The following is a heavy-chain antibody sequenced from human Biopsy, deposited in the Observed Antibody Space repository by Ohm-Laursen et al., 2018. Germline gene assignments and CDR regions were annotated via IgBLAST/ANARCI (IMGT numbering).Heavy chain of an antibody. CDR3: TRAGGGKIYGL. Sequence: TLSLTCTVSGVSINTGGYYWTWIRQHPGTGLEWIGYIHYSGNTLHNPSLKSRLTISVDTSRNQFSLKLTSVTAADTALYYCTRAGGGKIYGLWGQGTLVIVSS. D-gene: IGHD3-16*01. CDR2: IHYSGNT. CDR1: GVSINTGGYY. J-gene: IGHJ4*02. V-gene: IGHV4-31*03.